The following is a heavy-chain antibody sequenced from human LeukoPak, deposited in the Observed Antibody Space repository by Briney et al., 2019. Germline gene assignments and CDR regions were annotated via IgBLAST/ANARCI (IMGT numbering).Heavy chain of an antibody. CDR2: ISGNGGST. V-gene: IGHV3-23*01. D-gene: IGHD3-10*01. CDR3: AKDIAFPSGY. Sequence: EGSLRLSSAASGFAFSTYTMTWVRQAPGKGLEWVSAISGNGGSTYYADSVKGRFTISRDNSKSTLYLQMNNLRAEDTAVYYCAKDIAFPSGYWGQGTLVTVSS. J-gene: IGHJ4*02. CDR1: GFAFSTYT.